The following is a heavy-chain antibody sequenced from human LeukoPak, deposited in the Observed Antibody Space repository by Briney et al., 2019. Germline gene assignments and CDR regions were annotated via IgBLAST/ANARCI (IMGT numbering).Heavy chain of an antibody. V-gene: IGHV3-21*04. Sequence: EGSLRLSCAASGFTFSSYSMNWVRQAPGKGLEWVSSISSSSSYIYYADSVKGRFTISRDNSRNTLYLQMNSLRVDDTAVYYCAKGGYWGQGTLVTVSS. J-gene: IGHJ4*02. CDR3: AKGGY. CDR1: GFTFSSYS. CDR2: ISSSSSYI.